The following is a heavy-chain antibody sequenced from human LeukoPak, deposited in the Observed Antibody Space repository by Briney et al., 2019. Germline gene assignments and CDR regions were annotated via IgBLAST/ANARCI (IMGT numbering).Heavy chain of an antibody. J-gene: IGHJ4*02. D-gene: IGHD1-7*01. CDR2: VSHSGST. CDR1: GGSISSSSYY. V-gene: IGHV4-39*01. CDR3: ARSGSEANYPERPFDY. Sequence: SETLSLTCTVSGGSISSSSYYWGWIRQPPGKGLEWIGSVSHSGSTYYNPSLTSRVTVSLDTSKNQFSLKVTSVTGADTAVYYCARSGSEANYPERPFDYWGQGTLVTVSS.